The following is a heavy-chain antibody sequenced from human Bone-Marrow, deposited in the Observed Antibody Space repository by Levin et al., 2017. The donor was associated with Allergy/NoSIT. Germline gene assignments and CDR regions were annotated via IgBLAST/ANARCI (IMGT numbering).Heavy chain of an antibody. J-gene: IGHJ5*02. CDR3: ARVNMVTFPSWFDP. D-gene: IGHD2-21*02. CDR2: IFYTGTT. CDR1: GDSINRGGYY. V-gene: IGHV4-31*03. Sequence: SETLSLTCNVSGDSINRGGYYWSWIRQHPGKGLEWIGYIFYTGTTYYNESLKRRVTISVDSSKKQFSLSLSSVTASDTAMDYCARVNMVTFPSWFDPWGQGTLVTVSS.